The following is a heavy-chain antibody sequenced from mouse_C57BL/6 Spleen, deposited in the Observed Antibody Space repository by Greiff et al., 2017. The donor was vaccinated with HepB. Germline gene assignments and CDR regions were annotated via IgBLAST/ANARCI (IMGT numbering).Heavy chain of an antibody. CDR2: IDPSDSYT. J-gene: IGHJ4*01. V-gene: IGHV1-69*01. D-gene: IGHD1-1*01. Sequence: QVQLQQPGAELVMPGASVKLSCKASGYTFTSYWMHWVKQRPGQGLEWIGEIDPSDSYTNYNQKFKDKSTLTVDKSSSTAYMQLSSLTSEDSAVYYCARGDYYYGSSFYAMDYWGQGTSVTVSS. CDR3: ARGDYYYGSSFYAMDY. CDR1: GYTFTSYW.